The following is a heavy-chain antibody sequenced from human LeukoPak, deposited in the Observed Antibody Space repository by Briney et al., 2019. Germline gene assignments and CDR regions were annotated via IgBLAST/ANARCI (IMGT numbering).Heavy chain of an antibody. CDR1: GFTFSDYA. CDR2: ISDSGGST. V-gene: IGHV3-23*01. J-gene: IGHJ4*02. D-gene: IGHD3-16*02. CDR3: ARHDSFIPY. Sequence: QPGGSLRLSCVASGFTFSDYAMSWVRQAPGKGLERVSGISDSGGSTYYADSVKGRCTISRDNSKNTVSLQMNNLRAEDTAVYFCARHDSFIPYWGQGTLVTVTS.